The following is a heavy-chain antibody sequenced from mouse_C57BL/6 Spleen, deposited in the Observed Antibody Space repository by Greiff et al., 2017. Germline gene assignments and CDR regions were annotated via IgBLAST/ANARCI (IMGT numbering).Heavy chain of an antibody. D-gene: IGHD2-2*01. CDR2: INPYNGGT. V-gene: IGHV1-19*01. CDR3: AREDYGYVPFDY. J-gene: IGHJ2*01. Sequence: EVKLMESGPVLVKPGASVKMSCKASGYTFTDYYMNWVKQSHGKSLEWIGVINPYNGGTSYNQKFKGKATLTVDKSSSTAYMELNSLTSEDSAVYYCAREDYGYVPFDYWGQGTTLTVSS. CDR1: GYTFTDYY.